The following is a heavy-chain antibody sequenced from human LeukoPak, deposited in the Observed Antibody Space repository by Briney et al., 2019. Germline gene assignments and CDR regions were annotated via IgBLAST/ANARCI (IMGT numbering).Heavy chain of an antibody. CDR2: ISSSSSYI. CDR3: ASGAGRDGYNYNWFDP. Sequence: RXAPGXGLEWVSSISSSSSYIYYADSVKGRFTISRDNAKNSLYLQMNSLRAEDTAVYYCASGAGRDGYNYNWFDPWGQGTLVTVSS. J-gene: IGHJ5*02. V-gene: IGHV3-21*01. D-gene: IGHD5-24*01.